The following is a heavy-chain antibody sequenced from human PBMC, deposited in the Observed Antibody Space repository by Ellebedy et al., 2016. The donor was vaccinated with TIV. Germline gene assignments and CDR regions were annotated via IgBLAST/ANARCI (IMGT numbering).Heavy chain of an antibody. Sequence: SVKVSXXASGGTFSSYAISWVRQAPGQGLEWMGGIIPIFGTANYAQKFQGRVTITADESTSTAYMELSSLRSEDTAVYYCAKRGIAAADFLDYWGQGTLVTVSS. V-gene: IGHV1-69*13. CDR1: GGTFSSYA. D-gene: IGHD6-13*01. CDR3: AKRGIAAADFLDY. CDR2: IIPIFGTA. J-gene: IGHJ4*02.